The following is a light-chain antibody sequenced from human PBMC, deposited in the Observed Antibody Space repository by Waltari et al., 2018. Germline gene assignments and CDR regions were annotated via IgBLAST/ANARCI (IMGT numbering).Light chain of an antibody. J-gene: IGLJ1*01. Sequence: SYALTQPSSVSVSPGQTATLTCSGDALPNPFAYWYQKKPGQAPVLIIYKDSRRASGIPERFSGSTSGTTVTLTIIGVQEEDEADYYCHSSDTSGADVFGPGTKVIVL. CDR1: ALPNPF. CDR3: HSSDTSGADV. CDR2: KDS. V-gene: IGLV3-25*03.